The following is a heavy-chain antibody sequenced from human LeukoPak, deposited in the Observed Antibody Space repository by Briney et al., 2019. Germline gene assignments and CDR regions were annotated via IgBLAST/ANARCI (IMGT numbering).Heavy chain of an antibody. CDR3: TRLGIAPRDFDY. Sequence: GGSLRLSCAASGFTLSNAWMNWVRQAPGKGLGWVGRSRDKGNRYTTAYAASVRGRFTISRDDSKNSLYLQMNSLKIEDTAVYYCTRLGIAPRDFDYWGQGTLVTVSS. D-gene: IGHD6-6*01. CDR2: SRDKGNRYTT. J-gene: IGHJ4*02. V-gene: IGHV3-72*01. CDR1: GFTLSNAW.